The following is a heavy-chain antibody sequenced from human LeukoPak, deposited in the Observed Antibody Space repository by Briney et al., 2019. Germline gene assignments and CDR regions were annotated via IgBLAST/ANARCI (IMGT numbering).Heavy chain of an antibody. CDR1: GLTFISYA. Sequence: PGGSLRLSCAASGLTFISYAMSWVRQAPGKGLEWVSAISGSGGSTYYADSVKGRFTISRDNSKNTLYLQMNSLRAEDTAVYYCAKDESGWDYFDYWGQATLVTVSS. CDR2: ISGSGGST. CDR3: AKDESGWDYFDY. D-gene: IGHD6-19*01. J-gene: IGHJ4*02. V-gene: IGHV3-23*01.